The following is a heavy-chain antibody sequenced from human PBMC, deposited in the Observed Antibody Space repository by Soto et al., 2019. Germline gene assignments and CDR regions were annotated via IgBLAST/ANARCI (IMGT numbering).Heavy chain of an antibody. D-gene: IGHD5-12*01. CDR2: IYYSGST. Sequence: SETLSLTCTVSGGSISSSSYYWGWIRQPPGKGLEWIGNIYYSGSTYYNPSLKSRVTISVDTSKNQFSLKLSSVTAADTAVYYCARLIVATIRGEYYFDYWGQGTLVTVSS. V-gene: IGHV4-39*07. CDR3: ARLIVATIRGEYYFDY. CDR1: GGSISSSSYY. J-gene: IGHJ4*02.